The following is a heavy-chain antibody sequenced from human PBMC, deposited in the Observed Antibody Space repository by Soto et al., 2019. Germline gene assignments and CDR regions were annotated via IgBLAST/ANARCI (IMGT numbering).Heavy chain of an antibody. CDR2: IIPIFGTA. CDR3: ARSAPYYDILTGYYYYCDY. CDR1: GGTFSSYA. V-gene: IGHV1-69*01. Sequence: QVQLVQSGAEVKKPGSSVKVSCKASGGTFSSYAISWVRQAPGQGFEWMGGIIPIFGTANYAQKFQGRVTITADESTSTAYMELSSLRSEDTAVYYCARSAPYYDILTGYYYYCDYCVQGTLVTVSS. D-gene: IGHD3-9*01. J-gene: IGHJ4*02.